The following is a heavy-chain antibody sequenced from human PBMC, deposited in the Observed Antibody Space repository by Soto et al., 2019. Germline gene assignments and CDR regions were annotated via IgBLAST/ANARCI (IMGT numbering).Heavy chain of an antibody. J-gene: IGHJ6*02. CDR1: GFTFSSYG. CDR2: ISYDGSNK. Sequence: GGSLRLSCAASGFTFSSYGMLWVRQAPGKGLEWVAVISYDGSNKYYADSVKGRFTISRDNSKNTLYLQMNSLRAEDTAVYYCAKDLFPPDYYYYGMDVWGQGTTVTVSS. CDR3: AKDLFPPDYYYYGMDV. V-gene: IGHV3-30*18. D-gene: IGHD2-21*01.